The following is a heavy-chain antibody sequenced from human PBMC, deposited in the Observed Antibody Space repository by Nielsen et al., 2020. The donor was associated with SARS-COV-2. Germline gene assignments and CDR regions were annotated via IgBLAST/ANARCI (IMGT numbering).Heavy chain of an antibody. CDR3: ASLYGDYSHGY. CDR1: GYTFTGYY. V-gene: IGHV1-2*04. Sequence: ASVKVSCKASGYTFTGYYMHWVRQAPGQGLEWMGWINPNSGGTNYAQKFQGWVTMTRDTSISTAYMELSRLRSDDTALYHCASLYGDYSHGYWGQGTLVTVSS. D-gene: IGHD4-17*01. J-gene: IGHJ4*02. CDR2: INPNSGGT.